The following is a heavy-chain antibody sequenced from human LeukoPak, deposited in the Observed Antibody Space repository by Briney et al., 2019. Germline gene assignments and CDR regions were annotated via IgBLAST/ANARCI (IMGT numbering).Heavy chain of an antibody. CDR2: IYTTGST. J-gene: IGHJ4*02. V-gene: IGHV4-4*07. Sequence: SETLSLTCTVSGGSINSYYWSWIRQPAGRGLEWIGRIYTTGSTNYSPSLKSRVTMSVDTSKNQFSLKLSSVTAADTAVYYCARDPLHFYDSVGSSFDFWGQGTLVTVSS. CDR3: ARDPLHFYDSVGSSFDF. CDR1: GGSINSYY. D-gene: IGHD3-22*01.